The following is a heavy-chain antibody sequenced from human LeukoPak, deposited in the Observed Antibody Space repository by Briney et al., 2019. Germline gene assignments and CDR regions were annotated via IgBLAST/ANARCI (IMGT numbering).Heavy chain of an antibody. CDR3: ARGIDYGDYVGWFDP. CDR1: GYTFTGYY. D-gene: IGHD4-17*01. J-gene: IGHJ5*02. CDR2: INPNSGGT. Sequence: ASVKVSCKASGYTFTGYYMHWVRQAPGRGLEWMGWINPNSGGTNYAQKFQGRVTMTRDTSISTAYMELSRLRSDDTAVYYCARGIDYGDYVGWFDPWGQGTLVTVSS. V-gene: IGHV1-2*02.